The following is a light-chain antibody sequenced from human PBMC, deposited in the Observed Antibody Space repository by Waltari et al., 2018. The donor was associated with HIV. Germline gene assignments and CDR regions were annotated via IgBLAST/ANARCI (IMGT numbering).Light chain of an antibody. CDR3: QQYNLSPTT. Sequence: EVVMRQSPATLSVSPGERATLSCRASQDIGNDLAWYQQRRGQAPRLLIYGASTRATGTPAWFSGSGSGTEFTLTISNLESEDFSVYYCQQYNLSPTTFGGGTKVEMK. CDR2: GAS. V-gene: IGKV3-15*01. CDR1: QDIGND. J-gene: IGKJ4*01.